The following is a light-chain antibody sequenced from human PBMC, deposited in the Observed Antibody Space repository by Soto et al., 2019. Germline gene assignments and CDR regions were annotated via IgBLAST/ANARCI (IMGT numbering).Light chain of an antibody. CDR1: QSVSSN. Sequence: EIAMMQSPATLSVSPGERATLSCRASQSVSSNLAWYQQKPGQAPRLLIYDASNRATGIPARFSGSGSGTDFTLTISSLEPEDFAVYYCQQRSNWPPSITFGQGTRLEI. CDR3: QQRSNWPPSIT. CDR2: DAS. V-gene: IGKV3-11*01. J-gene: IGKJ5*01.